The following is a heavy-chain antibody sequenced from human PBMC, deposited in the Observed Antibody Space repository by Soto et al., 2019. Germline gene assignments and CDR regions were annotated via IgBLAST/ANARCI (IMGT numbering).Heavy chain of an antibody. D-gene: IGHD6-6*01. J-gene: IGHJ6*03. V-gene: IGHV4-34*01. CDR3: ARGYSSFPYYMDV. Sequence: PSETLSLTCAVYGGSFSGYYWSWIRQPPGKGLEWIGEINYSGSTNYNPFLKSRVTISVDTSKNQFSLKLSSVTAADTAVYYCARGYSSFPYYMDVWGKGTTVTVSS. CDR2: INYSGST. CDR1: GGSFSGYY.